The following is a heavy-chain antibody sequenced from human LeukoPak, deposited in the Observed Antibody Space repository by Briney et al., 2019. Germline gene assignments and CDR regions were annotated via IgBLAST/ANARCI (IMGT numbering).Heavy chain of an antibody. V-gene: IGHV4-39*01. J-gene: IGHJ5*02. CDR2: IYYSGST. CDR3: ARHGYCSGGSCYSGWFDP. CDR1: GGSISSSSYY. D-gene: IGHD2-15*01. Sequence: SETLSLTCTVSGGSISSSSYYWGRIRQPPGKGLEWIGSIYYSGSTYYNPSLKSRVTMSVDTSKNQFSLKLSSVTAADTAVYYCARHGYCSGGSCYSGWFDPWGQGTLVTASS.